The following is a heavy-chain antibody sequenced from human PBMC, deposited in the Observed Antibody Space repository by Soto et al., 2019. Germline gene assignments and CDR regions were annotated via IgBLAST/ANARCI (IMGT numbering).Heavy chain of an antibody. D-gene: IGHD2-2*01. CDR3: ARYSSIYCAPEYCFDF. CDR2: VFYSGST. CDR1: GDSMSMQY. J-gene: IGHJ4*02. V-gene: IGHV4-59*11. Sequence: SETLSLTCTVSGDSMSMQYWSLIRQSPGKGLEWIGFVFYSGSTSYNPSLKSRVTISIDTSKNQFSMELDSVTAADTAVYYCARYSSIYCAPEYCFDFWGQGSLFTVSS.